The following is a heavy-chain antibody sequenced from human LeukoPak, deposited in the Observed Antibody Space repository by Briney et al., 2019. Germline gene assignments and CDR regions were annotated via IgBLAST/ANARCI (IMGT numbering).Heavy chain of an antibody. D-gene: IGHD2-2*01. CDR2: ISGSGGST. Sequence: GGSLRLSCAASGFTSSSYAMSWVRQAPGKGLEWVSAISGSGGSTYYADSVKGRFTISRDNSKNTLHLQMNSLRAEDTAVYYCAKGSTSWYYYMDVWGKGTTVTVSS. J-gene: IGHJ6*03. V-gene: IGHV3-23*01. CDR3: AKGSTSWYYYMDV. CDR1: GFTSSSYA.